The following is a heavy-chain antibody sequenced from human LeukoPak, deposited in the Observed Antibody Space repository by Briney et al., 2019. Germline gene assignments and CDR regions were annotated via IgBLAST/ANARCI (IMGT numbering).Heavy chain of an antibody. Sequence: SETLSLTCAVYGGSFSGYYWSWIRQPPGKGLEWIGEINHSGSTNYNPSLKSRVTISVDTSKNQFSLKLSSVTAADTAVYYCALYCGGDCYPPFVYWGQGTLVTVSS. CDR3: ALYCGGDCYPPFVY. D-gene: IGHD2-21*02. V-gene: IGHV4-34*01. CDR1: GGSFSGYY. J-gene: IGHJ4*02. CDR2: INHSGST.